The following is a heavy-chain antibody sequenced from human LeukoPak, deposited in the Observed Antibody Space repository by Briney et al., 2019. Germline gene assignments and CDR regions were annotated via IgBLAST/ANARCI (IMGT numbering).Heavy chain of an antibody. V-gene: IGHV5-51*01. CDR2: IYPGDSDT. D-gene: IGHD3-22*01. CDR1: GYRFTSYW. J-gene: IGHJ3*02. Sequence: HGESLKISCKGSGYRFTSYWIGWVRQMPGKGLEWMGIIYPGDSDTRYSPSLQGQVTISADKSISTAYLQWSTLKASDTAMYYCARRTLGGYYDSSGNAFDIWGQGTMVTVSS. CDR3: ARRTLGGYYDSSGNAFDI.